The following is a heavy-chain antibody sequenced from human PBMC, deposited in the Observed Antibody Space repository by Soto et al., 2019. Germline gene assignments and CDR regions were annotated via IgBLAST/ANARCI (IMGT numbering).Heavy chain of an antibody. CDR3: ARVKRGGSDIFDY. CDR2: IYYSGRT. CDR1: GGSISSDGYY. V-gene: IGHV4-31*03. J-gene: IGHJ4*02. Sequence: SETLSLTCTVSGGSISSDGYYWSWIRQHPGKGLEWIGYIYYSGRTYYNPSLKSRVTISVDTSTNQFSLKLSSVAAADTAVYFCARVKRGGSDIFDYWGQGTLVTVSS. D-gene: IGHD3-10*01.